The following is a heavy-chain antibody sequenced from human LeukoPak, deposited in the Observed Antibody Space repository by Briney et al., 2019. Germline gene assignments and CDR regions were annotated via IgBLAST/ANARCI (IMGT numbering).Heavy chain of an antibody. D-gene: IGHD6-19*01. CDR1: GFTFSSYW. J-gene: IGHJ4*02. CDR3: ARVGPDNSGSIDY. Sequence: PGGSLRLSCAASGFTFSSYWMSWVRQAPGKGLEWLANIKQDGSEKYYVDSVKGRFTISRDNAKNSLSLQMNSLRAEDTAMYYCARVGPDNSGSIDYWGQGTRVTVSS. V-gene: IGHV3-7*01. CDR2: IKQDGSEK.